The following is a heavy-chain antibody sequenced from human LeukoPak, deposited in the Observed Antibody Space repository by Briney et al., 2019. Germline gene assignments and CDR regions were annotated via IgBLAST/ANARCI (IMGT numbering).Heavy chain of an antibody. V-gene: IGHV3-48*01. J-gene: IGHJ4*02. CDR1: GFTFSSYS. CDR3: ARVYCSGGSCYPYFDY. D-gene: IGHD2-15*01. Sequence: EGSLRLSCAASGFTFSSYSMNWVRQAPGKGLEWVSYISSSSSTIYYADSVKGRFTISRDNAKNSLYLQMNSLRAEDTAVYYCARVYCSGGSCYPYFDYWGQGTLVTVSS. CDR2: ISSSSSTI.